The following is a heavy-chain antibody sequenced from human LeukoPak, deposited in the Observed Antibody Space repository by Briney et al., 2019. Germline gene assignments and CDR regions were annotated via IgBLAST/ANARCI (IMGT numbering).Heavy chain of an antibody. D-gene: IGHD3-22*01. J-gene: IGHJ4*02. Sequence: SETLSLTCAVYGGSFNGYYWSWIRQPPGKGLEWIGEINHSGSTNYNPSLKSRVTISVDTSKNRFSLKLSSVTAADTAVYYCARHQYYYDSSGYLGVWGQGTLVTVSS. CDR2: INHSGST. CDR3: ARHQYYYDSSGYLGV. CDR1: GGSFNGYY. V-gene: IGHV4-34*01.